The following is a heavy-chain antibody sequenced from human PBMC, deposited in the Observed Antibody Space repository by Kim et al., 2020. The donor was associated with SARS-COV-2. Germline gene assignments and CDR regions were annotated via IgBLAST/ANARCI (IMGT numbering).Heavy chain of an antibody. CDR2: IIPIFGTA. J-gene: IGHJ4*02. CDR3: ARDLEAAAGTVG. V-gene: IGHV1-69*13. Sequence: SVKVSCKASGGTFSSYAISWVRQAPGQGLEWMGGIIPIFGTANYAQKFQGRVTITADESTSTAYMELSSLRSEDTAVYYCARDLEAAAGTVGWGQGTLVTVSS. D-gene: IGHD6-13*01. CDR1: GGTFSSYA.